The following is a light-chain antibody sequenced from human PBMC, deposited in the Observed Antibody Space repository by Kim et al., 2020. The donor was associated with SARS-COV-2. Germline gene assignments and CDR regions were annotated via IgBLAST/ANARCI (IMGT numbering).Light chain of an antibody. CDR3: MQGTHWPFT. J-gene: IGKJ3*01. CDR1: QSLVYGDCNTY. Sequence: PPSIACRSSQSLVYGDCNTYLNLFLQSPGQSPRRLIYKGSNRDSGVPDIFSGSGSGTDFTLQISRVEAEDVGVYYCMQGTHWPFTFGPGTKVDIK. CDR2: KGS. V-gene: IGKV2-30*01.